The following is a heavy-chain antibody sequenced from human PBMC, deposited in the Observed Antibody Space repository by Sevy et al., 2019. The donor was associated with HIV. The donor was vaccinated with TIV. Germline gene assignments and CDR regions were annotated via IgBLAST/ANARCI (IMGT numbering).Heavy chain of an antibody. CDR1: GGSISSSSYY. CDR2: IYYSGST. J-gene: IGHJ3*02. CDR3: AGGWGVVAAMGAFDI. Sequence: SETLSLTCTVSGGSISSSSYYWGWIRQPPGKGLEWIGSIYYSGSTYYNPSLKSRVTISVDTSKNQFSLKLSSVTAADTAVYYCAGGWGVVAAMGAFDIWGQGTMVTVSS. V-gene: IGHV4-39*01. D-gene: IGHD2-15*01.